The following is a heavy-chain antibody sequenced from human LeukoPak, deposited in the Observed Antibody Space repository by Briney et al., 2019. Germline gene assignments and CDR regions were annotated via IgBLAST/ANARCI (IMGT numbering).Heavy chain of an antibody. D-gene: IGHD3-22*01. Sequence: GGSLRLSCAASGFTFSNYWMHWARQAPGKGLVWVSRINSDGSSTTYADSLKGRFTISRDNAKNTLYLQMNSLGAGDTAVYYCVRDLYYRFDPWGQGTLVTVSS. V-gene: IGHV3-74*01. J-gene: IGHJ5*02. CDR1: GFTFSNYW. CDR2: INSDGSST. CDR3: VRDLYYRFDP.